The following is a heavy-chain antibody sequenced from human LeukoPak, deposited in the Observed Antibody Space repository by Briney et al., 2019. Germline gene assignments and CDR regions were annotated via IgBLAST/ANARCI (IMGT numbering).Heavy chain of an antibody. V-gene: IGHV4-59*01. CDR1: GGSISSYY. J-gene: IGHJ6*03. CDR3: ARATPYDFWSGVDYYYYYMDV. Sequence: SETLSLTCTVSGGSISSYYWSWIRQPPGKGLEWIGYIYYSGSTNYNPSLKSRATISVETSKNHFSLKLSSVTAADTAVYYCARATPYDFWSGVDYYYYYMDVWGKGTTVTVSS. D-gene: IGHD3-3*01. CDR2: IYYSGST.